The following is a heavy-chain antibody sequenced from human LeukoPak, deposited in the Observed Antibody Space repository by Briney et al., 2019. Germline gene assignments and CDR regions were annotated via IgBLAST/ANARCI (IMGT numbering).Heavy chain of an antibody. J-gene: IGHJ5*02. Sequence: ASVKVSCKASGYTFTSYVISCVRQAPGQRLEWMGWISVYNGHTTYAQKFQDRVTMTTDTSTNTAYMELRSLRSDDTAVYYCARFCSGGGCYHNWFDPWGQGTLVSVSS. V-gene: IGHV1-18*01. CDR1: GYTFTSYV. D-gene: IGHD2-15*01. CDR2: ISVYNGHT. CDR3: ARFCSGGGCYHNWFDP.